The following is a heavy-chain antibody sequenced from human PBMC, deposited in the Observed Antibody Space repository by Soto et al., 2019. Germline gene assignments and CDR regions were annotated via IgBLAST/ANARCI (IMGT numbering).Heavy chain of an antibody. D-gene: IGHD3-16*02. J-gene: IGHJ4*02. V-gene: IGHV1-8*01. CDR2: MNPNSGNT. CDR1: GYTFTSYD. Sequence: ASVKVSCKASGYTFTSYDINWVRQATGQGLEWMGWMNPNSGNTGYAQKFQGRVTMTRNTSISTAYMELSSLRSEDTAVYYCARGPIYDYIWGSYRLDYWGQGTLVTVSS. CDR3: ARGPIYDYIWGSYRLDY.